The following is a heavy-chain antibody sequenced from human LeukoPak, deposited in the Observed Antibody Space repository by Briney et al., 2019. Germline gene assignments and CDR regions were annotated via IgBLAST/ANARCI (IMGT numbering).Heavy chain of an antibody. V-gene: IGHV4-59*01. D-gene: IGHD3-10*01. J-gene: IGHJ4*02. CDR1: GGSIRSFY. CDR2: IYSTGST. CDR3: ARGTGEFGELLAV. Sequence: SETLSLTCTVSGGSIRSFYWSWLRQPPGKGLEWIGYIYSTGSTSYNPSLKSRVTFSVDKSKNQFSLRLISVTAADTAVYYCARGTGEFGELLAVWGQGTLVTVSS.